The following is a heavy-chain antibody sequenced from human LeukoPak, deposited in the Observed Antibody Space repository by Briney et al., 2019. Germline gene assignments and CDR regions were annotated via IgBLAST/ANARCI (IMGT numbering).Heavy chain of an antibody. D-gene: IGHD2-15*01. CDR2: IYYSGST. J-gene: IGHJ4*02. V-gene: IGHV4-59*01. Sequence: SETLSLTCTVSGGSISSYYWSWIRQPPGKGLEWIGYIYYSGSTNYNPSLKSRVTISVDTSKNQFSLKLSSVTAADTAVYYCARDIDCSGGSCYNYWGQGTLVTVSS. CDR1: GGSISSYY. CDR3: ARDIDCSGGSCYNY.